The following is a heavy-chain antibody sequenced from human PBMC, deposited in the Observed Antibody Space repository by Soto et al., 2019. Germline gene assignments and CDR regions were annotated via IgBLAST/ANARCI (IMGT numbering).Heavy chain of an antibody. CDR2: IGGDGEST. Sequence: EEQLLESGRGLVKPGGSLRLSCAASGFTFSRYAMSWVRQIPGKGLECVSAIGGDGESTHYADSVKGRFTISRDNSKNTLYLQLNSLRVEDTAVYYCAKVGGFDPWGQGTLVTVSS. D-gene: IGHD4-17*01. J-gene: IGHJ5*02. CDR3: AKVGGFDP. V-gene: IGHV3-23*01. CDR1: GFTFSRYA.